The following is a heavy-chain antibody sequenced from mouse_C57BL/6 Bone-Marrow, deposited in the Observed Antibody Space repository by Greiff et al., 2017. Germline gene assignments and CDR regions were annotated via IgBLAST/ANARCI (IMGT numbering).Heavy chain of an antibody. J-gene: IGHJ2*01. V-gene: IGHV1-64*01. Sequence: QVQLQQPGAELVKPGASVKLSCKASGYTFTSYWMHWVKQRPGKGLEWIGMINPTSGSTNYNEKFKGKATLTVDKSSSTAYMQLSSLTSEDSAVYYCARRLTGTRFDYWGQGTTLTVSS. CDR1: GYTFTSYW. CDR2: INPTSGST. D-gene: IGHD4-1*01. CDR3: ARRLTGTRFDY.